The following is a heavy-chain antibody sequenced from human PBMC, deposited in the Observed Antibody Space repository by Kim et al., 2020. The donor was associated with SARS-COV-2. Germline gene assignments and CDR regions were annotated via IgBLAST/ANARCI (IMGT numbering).Heavy chain of an antibody. D-gene: IGHD2-15*01. V-gene: IGHV4-59*01. Sequence: RRVTISVDTSKNQFSLKLSSVNAADTAVYYCARAQGYCSGGSCYLDAFDIWGQGTMVTVSS. CDR3: ARAQGYCSGGSCYLDAFDI. J-gene: IGHJ3*02.